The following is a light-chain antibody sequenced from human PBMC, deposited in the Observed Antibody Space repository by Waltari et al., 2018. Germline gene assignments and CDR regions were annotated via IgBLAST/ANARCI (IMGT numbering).Light chain of an antibody. J-gene: IGKJ4*01. CDR3: QQVNSYPLT. CDR2: AAS. V-gene: IGKV1-9*01. Sequence: DIQLTQSPSFLSASVVDRVTITCRASQGISSYLACYQQKPGKAPKLLIYAASTLQSGVPSRFSGSGSGTEFTLTISSLQPEDFATYYCQQVNSYPLTFGGGTKVEIK. CDR1: QGISSY.